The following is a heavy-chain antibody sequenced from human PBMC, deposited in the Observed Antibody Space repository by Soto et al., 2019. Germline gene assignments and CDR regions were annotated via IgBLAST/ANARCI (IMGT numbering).Heavy chain of an antibody. D-gene: IGHD2-15*01. J-gene: IGHJ4*02. CDR3: ARIPCSGGSCYSDPKASYFDY. Sequence: SETLSLTCTVSGGSISSSSYYWGWIRQPPGKGLEWIGSIYYSGSTYYNPSLKSRVTISVDTSKNQFSLKLSSVTAADTAVYYCARIPCSGGSCYSDPKASYFDYWGQGTLVTVSS. CDR2: IYYSGST. V-gene: IGHV4-39*01. CDR1: GGSISSSSYY.